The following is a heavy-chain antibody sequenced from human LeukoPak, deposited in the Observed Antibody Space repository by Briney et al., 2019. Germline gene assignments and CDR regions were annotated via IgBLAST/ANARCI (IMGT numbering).Heavy chain of an antibody. CDR1: GFTFSSYA. V-gene: IGHV3-23*01. D-gene: IGHD3-22*01. CDR2: ISGSGGST. J-gene: IGHJ4*02. Sequence: PGGSLRLSCAASGFTFSSYAMSWVRQAPGKGLEGVSAISGSGGSTYYADSVKGRFTISRDNSKNTLYLQMNSLRAEDTAVYYCAKDGYYDSSVPDYWGQGTLVTVSS. CDR3: AKDGYYDSSVPDY.